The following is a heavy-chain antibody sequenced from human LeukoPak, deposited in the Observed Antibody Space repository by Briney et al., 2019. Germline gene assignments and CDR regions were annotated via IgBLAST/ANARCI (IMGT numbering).Heavy chain of an antibody. CDR1: GYTFTGYY. Sequence: ASVTVSCTASGYTFTGYYMHWVRQAPGQGLEWMGWINPNSGGTNYAQKFQGRVTMTRDTSISTAYMELSRLRSDDTAVYYCARGPGSSWYNWFDPWGQGTLVTVSS. CDR2: INPNSGGT. V-gene: IGHV1-2*02. J-gene: IGHJ5*02. D-gene: IGHD6-13*01. CDR3: ARGPGSSWYNWFDP.